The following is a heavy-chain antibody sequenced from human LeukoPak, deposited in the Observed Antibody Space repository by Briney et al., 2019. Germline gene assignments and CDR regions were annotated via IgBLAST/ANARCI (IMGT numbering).Heavy chain of an antibody. D-gene: IGHD2-8*01. Sequence: SETLSLTCTVSGDSISSYYWNWIRQPPGKGLEWIGYIHYSGRTNYNPSIRSRVTMSLDTSKNQFSLMLRSVTAADTAVYYCARPYVDPSGYHYGMDVWGQGTTVTVSS. CDR3: ARPYVDPSGYHYGMDV. J-gene: IGHJ6*02. V-gene: IGHV4-59*01. CDR1: GDSISSYY. CDR2: IHYSGRT.